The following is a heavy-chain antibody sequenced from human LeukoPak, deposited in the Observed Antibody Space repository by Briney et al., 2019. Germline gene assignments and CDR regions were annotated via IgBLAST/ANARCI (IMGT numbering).Heavy chain of an antibody. CDR2: IYYSGST. CDR3: ARRGYSSGWYSPNWFDP. J-gene: IGHJ5*02. V-gene: IGHV4-59*08. D-gene: IGHD6-19*01. Sequence: PSETLSLTCTVSGGSISSYYWSWIRRPPGKGLEWIGYIYYSGSTNYNPSLKSRVTISVDTSKNQFSLKLSSVTAADTAVYYCARRGYSSGWYSPNWFDPWGRGTLVTVSS. CDR1: GGSISSYY.